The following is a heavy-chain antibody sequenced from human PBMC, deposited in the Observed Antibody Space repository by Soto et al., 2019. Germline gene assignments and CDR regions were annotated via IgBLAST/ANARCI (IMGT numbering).Heavy chain of an antibody. CDR2: ISSSSSTI. CDR1: GFTFSSYA. J-gene: IGHJ6*02. V-gene: IGHV3-48*02. CDR3: ARDLFLEWLLSHYGMDV. D-gene: IGHD3-3*01. Sequence: PGGSLRLSCAASGFTFSSYAMSWVRQAPGKGLEWVSYISSSSSTIYYADSVKGRFTISRDNAKNSLYLQMNSLRDEDTAVYYCARDLFLEWLLSHYGMDVWGQGTTVTVSS.